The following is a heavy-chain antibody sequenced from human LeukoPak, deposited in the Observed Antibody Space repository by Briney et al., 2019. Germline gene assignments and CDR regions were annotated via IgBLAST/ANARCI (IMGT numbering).Heavy chain of an antibody. V-gene: IGHV3-7*01. Sequence: GGSLTLSCEGSGFSFSRDWMTWVRQAPGKRMELVANVRQDGTEAYYVDSVKGRFTIYRDNAEDSVYMDMTSLRAEDTAVYYCARAGQWPAPQHIDYRGHGTLVTVSS. CDR2: VRQDGTEA. CDR3: ARAGQWPAPQHIDY. CDR1: GFSFSRDW. J-gene: IGHJ4*01. D-gene: IGHD6-19*01.